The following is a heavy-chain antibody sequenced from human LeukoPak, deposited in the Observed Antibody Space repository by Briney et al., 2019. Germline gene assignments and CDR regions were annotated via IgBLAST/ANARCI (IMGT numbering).Heavy chain of an antibody. CDR2: ISSSSSYI. D-gene: IGHD3-3*01. J-gene: IGHJ3*02. CDR3: ARDFITFWSGQNAFDI. V-gene: IGHV3-21*01. Sequence: KAGGSLRLSCAASGFTFGSYSMNWVRQAPGKGLEWVSSISSSSSYIYYADSVKGRFTISRDNAKNSLYLQMNSLRAEDTAVYYCARDFITFWSGQNAFDIWGQGTMVTVSS. CDR1: GFTFGSYS.